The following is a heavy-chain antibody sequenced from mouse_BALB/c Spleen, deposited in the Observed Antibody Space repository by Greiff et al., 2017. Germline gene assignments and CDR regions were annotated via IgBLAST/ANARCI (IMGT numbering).Heavy chain of an antibody. D-gene: IGHD4-1*01. CDR1: GFTFSSFG. Sequence: DVMLVESGGGLVQPGGSRKLSCAASGFTFSSFGMHWVRQAPEKGLEWVAYISSGSSTIYYADTVKGRFTISRDNPKNTLFLQMTSLRSEDTAMYYCTRAVNWAFDYWGQGTTLTVSS. V-gene: IGHV5-17*02. J-gene: IGHJ2*01. CDR3: TRAVNWAFDY. CDR2: ISSGSSTI.